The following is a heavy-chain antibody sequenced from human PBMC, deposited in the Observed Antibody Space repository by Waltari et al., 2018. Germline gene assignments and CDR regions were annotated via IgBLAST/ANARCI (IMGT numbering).Heavy chain of an antibody. CDR2: INHIGST. Sequence: QVQLQQWGAGLLKPSETLSLTCAVYGGSFSGYYWSWIRQPPGKGLEWIGEINHIGSTNSNPSRKSRVTISVDTSKNQFSLKLSSVTAADTAVYYCARRLVVVVAAGSSRTGFDYWGQGTLVTVSS. J-gene: IGHJ4*02. CDR3: ARRLVVVVAAGSSRTGFDY. CDR1: GGSFSGYY. V-gene: IGHV4-34*01. D-gene: IGHD2-15*01.